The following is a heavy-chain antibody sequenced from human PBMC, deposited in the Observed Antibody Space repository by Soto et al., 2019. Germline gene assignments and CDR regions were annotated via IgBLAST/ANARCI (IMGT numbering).Heavy chain of an antibody. CDR3: TRSGSSSSSFYYGMDV. Sequence: PGESLKISCKGSGYSFTSYWISWVRQMPGKGLEWMGRIDPSDSYTNYSPSFQGHVTISADKSISTAYLQWSSLKASDTAMYYCTRSGSSSSSFYYGMDVWGQGTTVTV. CDR2: IDPSDSYT. V-gene: IGHV5-10-1*01. CDR1: GYSFTSYW. J-gene: IGHJ6*02. D-gene: IGHD6-6*01.